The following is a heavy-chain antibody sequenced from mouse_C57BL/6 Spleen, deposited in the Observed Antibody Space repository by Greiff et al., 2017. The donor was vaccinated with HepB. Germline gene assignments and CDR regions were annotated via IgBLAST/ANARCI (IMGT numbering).Heavy chain of an antibody. V-gene: IGHV5-9-1*02. CDR1: GFTFSSYA. J-gene: IGHJ1*03. Sequence: EVMLVESGEGLVKPGGSLKLSCAASGFTFSSYAMSWVRQTPEKRLEWVAYISSGGDYIYYADTVKGRFTISRDNARNTLYLQMSSLKSEDTAMYYCTRDRVYYDYDVQYFDVWGTGTTVTVSS. CDR2: ISSGGDYI. D-gene: IGHD2-4*01. CDR3: TRDRVYYDYDVQYFDV.